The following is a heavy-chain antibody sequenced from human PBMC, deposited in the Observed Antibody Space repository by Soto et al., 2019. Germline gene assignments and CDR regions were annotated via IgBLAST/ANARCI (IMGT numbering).Heavy chain of an antibody. D-gene: IGHD1-7*01. CDR3: ASTVVSGTTEFVDY. Sequence: GGSLRLSCAASGFTFSDYYMSWIRQAPGKGLEWVSYISSSGSTIYYADSVKGRFTISRDNAKNSLYLQMNSLRAEDTAVYYCASTVVSGTTEFVDYWGQGTLVTVSS. V-gene: IGHV3-11*01. J-gene: IGHJ4*02. CDR2: ISSSGSTI. CDR1: GFTFSDYY.